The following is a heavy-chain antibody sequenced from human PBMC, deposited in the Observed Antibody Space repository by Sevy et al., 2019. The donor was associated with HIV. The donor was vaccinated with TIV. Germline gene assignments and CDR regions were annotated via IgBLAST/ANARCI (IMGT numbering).Heavy chain of an antibody. D-gene: IGHD3-16*02. CDR1: GYTFSDYS. Sequence: ASVKVSCKASGYTFSDYSMHWVRQAPGQGLEWMGRINPKSGGTNCAQKFRGRVTMTRDTSISTAYMDLSGLRFDDTAVYYCARGEISTPLETFDYSGQGTLVTVSS. J-gene: IGHJ4*02. CDR3: ARGEISTPLETFDY. CDR2: INPKSGGT. V-gene: IGHV1-2*06.